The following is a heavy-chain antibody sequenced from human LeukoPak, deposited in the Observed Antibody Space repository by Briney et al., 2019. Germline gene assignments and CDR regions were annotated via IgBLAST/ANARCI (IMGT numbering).Heavy chain of an antibody. CDR2: IYYSGST. V-gene: IGHV4-59*08. CDR1: GGSISNYY. Sequence: SETPSLTCTVSGGSISNYYWSWIRQPPGKGLEWIGYIYYSGSTNYNPSLKSRVTISVDTSKNQFSLKLSSVTAADTAVYYCARHVSSSWYGNWFDPWGQGTLVTVSS. J-gene: IGHJ5*02. CDR3: ARHVSSSWYGNWFDP. D-gene: IGHD6-13*01.